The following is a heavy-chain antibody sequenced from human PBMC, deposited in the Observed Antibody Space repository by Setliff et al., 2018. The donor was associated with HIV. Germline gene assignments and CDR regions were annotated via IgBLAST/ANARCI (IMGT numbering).Heavy chain of an antibody. Sequence: RLSCAASGFTFSNYAMTWVRQAPGKGLEWVSSLSGSGGSTYYADSVKGRFTISRDNSKNTLYLRMNSLRAEDTAVYYCAQAQTSVSGSYYQYLQHWGQGTLVTVSS. J-gene: IGHJ1*01. CDR2: LSGSGGST. V-gene: IGHV3-23*01. CDR1: GFTFSNYA. D-gene: IGHD3-10*01. CDR3: AQAQTSVSGSYYQYLQH.